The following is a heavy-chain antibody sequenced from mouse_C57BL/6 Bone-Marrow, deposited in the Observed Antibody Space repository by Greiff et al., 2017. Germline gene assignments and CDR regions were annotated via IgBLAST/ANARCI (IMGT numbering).Heavy chain of an antibody. CDR3: ARSDYGSSLGFAY. V-gene: IGHV1-78*01. J-gene: IGHJ3*01. Sequence: VMLVESDAELVKPGASVKISCKVSGYTFTDHTIHWMKQRPEQGLEWIGYIYPRDGSTKYNEKFKGKATLTADKSSSTAYMQLNSLTSEGSAVYFWARSDYGSSLGFAYWGQGTLVTVSA. CDR2: IYPRDGST. CDR1: GYTFTDHT. D-gene: IGHD1-1*01.